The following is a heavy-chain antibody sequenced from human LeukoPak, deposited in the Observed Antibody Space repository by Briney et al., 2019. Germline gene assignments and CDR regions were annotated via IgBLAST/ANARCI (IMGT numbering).Heavy chain of an antibody. J-gene: IGHJ4*02. D-gene: IGHD5-24*01. V-gene: IGHV4-38-2*02. CDR1: GYSISSGYY. CDR2: IYHSGST. CDR3: ARVDGYNYPSYFDY. Sequence: SETLSLTCTVSGYSISSGYYWGWIRQPPGKELEWIGSIYHSGSTYYNPSLKSRVTISVDTSKNQFSLKLSSVTAADTAVYYCARVDGYNYPSYFDYWGQGTLVTVSS.